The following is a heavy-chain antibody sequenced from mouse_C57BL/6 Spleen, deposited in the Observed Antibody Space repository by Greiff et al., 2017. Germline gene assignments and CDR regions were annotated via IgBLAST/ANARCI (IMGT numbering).Heavy chain of an antibody. V-gene: IGHV5-16*01. Sequence: VQLKESEGGLVQPGSSMKLSCTASGFTFSDYYMAWVRQVPEKGLEWVANINYDGSSTYYLDSLKSRFIISRDNAKNILYLQMSSLKSEDSATYCCARQLRPHYFDYWGQGTTLTVSS. D-gene: IGHD2-4*01. CDR1: GFTFSDYY. CDR2: INYDGSST. CDR3: ARQLRPHYFDY. J-gene: IGHJ2*01.